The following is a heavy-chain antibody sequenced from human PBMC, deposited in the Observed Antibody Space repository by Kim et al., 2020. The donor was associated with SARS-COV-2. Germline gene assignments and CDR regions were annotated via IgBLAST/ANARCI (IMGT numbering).Heavy chain of an antibody. V-gene: IGHV4-39*01. Sequence: PCLESRVTISVDTTKNQCSLKLSSVTAADTAVYYCARDSSGSGGYYTFDYWGRGTLVSVSS. J-gene: IGHJ4*02. D-gene: IGHD3-22*01. CDR3: ARDSSGSGGYYTFDY.